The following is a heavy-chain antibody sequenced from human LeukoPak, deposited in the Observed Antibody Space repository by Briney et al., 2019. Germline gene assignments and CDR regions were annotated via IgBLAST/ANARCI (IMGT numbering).Heavy chain of an antibody. V-gene: IGHV4-4*07. CDR2: IFSSGST. D-gene: IGHD2-2*01. J-gene: IGHJ3*02. Sequence: SETLSLTCTVSGGSIINYYWSWVRQPAGKGLEWIWRIFSSGSTDYNPSLKSRVTMSVDTSKNQFSLKLTSMTAADTAVYYCARRKVLPTAVDAFDIWGHGTMVTVSS. CDR3: ARRKVLPTAVDAFDI. CDR1: GGSIINYY.